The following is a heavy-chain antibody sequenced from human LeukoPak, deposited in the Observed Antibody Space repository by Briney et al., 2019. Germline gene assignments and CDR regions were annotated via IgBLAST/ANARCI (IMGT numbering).Heavy chain of an antibody. CDR2: ISGSGGST. Sequence: GGSLRLSCAASGFTFSSYAMSWVRQAPGKGLEWVSAISGSGGSTYYADSVKGRFTISRDNSKNTLYLQMNSLRAEDTAVYYCAKDLTRIAVAGTVFDYWGQGTLVTVSS. CDR1: GFTFSSYA. V-gene: IGHV3-23*01. CDR3: AKDLTRIAVAGTVFDY. D-gene: IGHD6-19*01. J-gene: IGHJ4*02.